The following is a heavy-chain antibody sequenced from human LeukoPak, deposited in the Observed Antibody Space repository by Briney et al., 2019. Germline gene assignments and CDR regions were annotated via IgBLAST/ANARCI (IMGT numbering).Heavy chain of an antibody. J-gene: IGHJ4*02. CDR2: IKQDGSEK. CDR3: ARDQVYDMANGSHHPYFDY. V-gene: IGHV3-7*03. D-gene: IGHD3-9*01. CDR1: GFTFSSYW. Sequence: PGGSLRLSCVASGFTFSSYWMSWVRQAPGKGLEWVANIKQDGSEKYYVGSVEGPFTISRDNAKNSLYLQINSLRAEDTAVYYCARDQVYDMANGSHHPYFDYWGQGTLVTVSS.